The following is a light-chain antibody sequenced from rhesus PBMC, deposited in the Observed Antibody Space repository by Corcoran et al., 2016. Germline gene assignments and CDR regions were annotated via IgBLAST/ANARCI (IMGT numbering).Light chain of an antibody. CDR2: EAS. J-gene: IGKJ1*01. CDR3: QHYYRTPRT. V-gene: IGKV1-25*01. Sequence: DIQMTQSPSSLSASVGDRVTITCRASQGITNDLAWYQQKPGETPKLLMYEASSLQSGLPSRFSGSGAGTDFTLTISSLQSEDFATYYCQHYYRTPRTFGQGTKVEIK. CDR1: QGITND.